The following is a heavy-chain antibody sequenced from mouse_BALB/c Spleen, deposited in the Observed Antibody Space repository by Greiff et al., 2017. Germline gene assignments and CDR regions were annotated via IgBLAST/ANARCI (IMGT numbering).Heavy chain of an antibody. J-gene: IGHJ3*01. CDR1: GFTFSSYT. CDR2: ISSGGSYT. V-gene: IGHV5-6-4*01. Sequence: EVKLMESGGGLVKPGGSLKLSCAASGFTFSSYTMSWVRQTPEKRLEWVATISSGGSYTYYPDSVKGRFTISRDNAKNTLYLQMSSLKSEDTAMYYCTRENWAFAYWGQGTLVTVSA. CDR3: TRENWAFAY. D-gene: IGHD4-1*01.